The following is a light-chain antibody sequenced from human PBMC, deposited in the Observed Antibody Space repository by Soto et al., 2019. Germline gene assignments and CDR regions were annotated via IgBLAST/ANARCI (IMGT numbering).Light chain of an antibody. J-gene: IGKJ3*01. V-gene: IGKV3-20*01. Sequence: EIVLTQSPGTLSLSPGERATLSCRASQSVSDSYLAWYQQKPGQAPRLLIYGASSRATGIPDRFSGSGSGTDFTLTISRLEAEDFPVYYCQQYGSSPITFGPGTKVDIK. CDR2: GAS. CDR3: QQYGSSPIT. CDR1: QSVSDSY.